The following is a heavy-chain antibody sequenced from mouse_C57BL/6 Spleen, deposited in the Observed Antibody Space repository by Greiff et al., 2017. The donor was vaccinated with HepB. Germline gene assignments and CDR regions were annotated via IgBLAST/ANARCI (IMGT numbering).Heavy chain of an antibody. CDR3: ARDHYSNYVYYAMDY. Sequence: EVQLQQSGPGLVKPSQSLSLTCSVTGYSITSGYYWNWIRQFPGNKLEWMGYISYDGSNNYNPSLKNRISITRDTSKNQFFLKLNSVTTEDTATYYCARDHYSNYVYYAMDYWGQGTSVTVSS. J-gene: IGHJ4*01. D-gene: IGHD2-5*01. CDR2: ISYDGSN. CDR1: GYSITSGYY. V-gene: IGHV3-6*01.